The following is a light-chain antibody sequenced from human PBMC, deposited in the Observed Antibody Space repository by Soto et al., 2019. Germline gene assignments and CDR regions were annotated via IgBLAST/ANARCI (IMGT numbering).Light chain of an antibody. CDR1: STDVGGYNF. J-gene: IGLJ1*01. Sequence: SALTQPPSASGSPGQSVTISCPGTSTDVGGYNFVSWYQHHSGKAPKLIIYEVTKRPSGVPDRFSGSRSGNTASLTVSGLQAEDEADYYGSPYAGSNLYYVFGTGTKVTVL. CDR3: SPYAGSNLYYV. CDR2: EVT. V-gene: IGLV2-8*01.